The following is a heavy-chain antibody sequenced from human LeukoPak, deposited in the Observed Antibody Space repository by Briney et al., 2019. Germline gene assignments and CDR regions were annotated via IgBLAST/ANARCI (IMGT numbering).Heavy chain of an antibody. CDR2: ISSSSSTI. J-gene: IGHJ4*02. Sequence: GGSLRLSCAASGFTFSSYGMHWVRQAPGKGLEWVSYISSSSSTIYYADSVKGRFTISRDNAKNSLYLQMNSLRDEDTAVYYCARDMSDYGDYVQGCWGQGTLVTVSS. CDR1: GFTFSSYG. D-gene: IGHD4-17*01. CDR3: ARDMSDYGDYVQGC. V-gene: IGHV3-48*02.